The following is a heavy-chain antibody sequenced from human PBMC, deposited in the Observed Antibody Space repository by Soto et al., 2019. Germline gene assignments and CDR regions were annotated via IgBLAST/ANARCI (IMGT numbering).Heavy chain of an antibody. CDR3: ARAYYDILTGPGWYYFDY. CDR1: GGSISSYY. Sequence: SETLSLTCTVSGGSISSYYWSWIRQPPGKGLEWIGYIYYSGSTNYNPSLKSRVTISVDTSKNQFSLKLSSVTAADTAVYYCARAYYDILTGPGWYYFDYWGQGTLVTVS. D-gene: IGHD3-9*01. V-gene: IGHV4-59*01. J-gene: IGHJ4*02. CDR2: IYYSGST.